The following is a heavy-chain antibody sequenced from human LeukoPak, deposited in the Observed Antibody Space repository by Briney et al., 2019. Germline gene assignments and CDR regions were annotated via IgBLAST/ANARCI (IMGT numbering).Heavy chain of an antibody. CDR3: ARDGVVTADFDY. D-gene: IGHD2-21*02. CDR1: GYTFTSYY. CDR2: INPSGGST. Sequence: APVKVSCKASGYTFTSYYMHWVRQAPGQGLEWMGIINPSGGSTSYAQKFQGRVTMTRDMSTSTVYMELSSLRSEDTAVYYCARDGVVTADFDYWGQGTLVTVSS. J-gene: IGHJ4*02. V-gene: IGHV1-46*01.